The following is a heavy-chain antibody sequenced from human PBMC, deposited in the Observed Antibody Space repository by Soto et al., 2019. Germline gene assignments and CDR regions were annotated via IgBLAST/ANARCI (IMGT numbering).Heavy chain of an antibody. CDR3: ASNYGSGSYFRRYGMDV. CDR1: GFTFSSYG. Sequence: GGSLRLSCAASGFTFSSYGMHWVRQAPGKGLEWVAVIWYDGSNKYYADSVKGRFTISRDNSKNTLYLQMNSLRAEDTAVYYCASNYGSGSYFRRYGMDVWGQGTTVTVSS. CDR2: IWYDGSNK. D-gene: IGHD3-10*01. J-gene: IGHJ6*02. V-gene: IGHV3-33*01.